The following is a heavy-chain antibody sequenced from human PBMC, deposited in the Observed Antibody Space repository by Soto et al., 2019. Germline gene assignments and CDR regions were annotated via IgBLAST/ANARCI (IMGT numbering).Heavy chain of an antibody. V-gene: IGHV1-69*12. Sequence: QVQLVQSGAEVKKPGSSVKVSCKVSGGTFSSYAISWVRQAPGQGLEWMGGIIPIFGTANYAQKFQGRVTITADESTSTAYMELSSLRSEDTAVYYCAREEYSSSSPSLASGYYGMDVWGQGTTVTVSS. D-gene: IGHD6-6*01. J-gene: IGHJ6*02. CDR2: IIPIFGTA. CDR3: AREEYSSSSPSLASGYYGMDV. CDR1: GGTFSSYA.